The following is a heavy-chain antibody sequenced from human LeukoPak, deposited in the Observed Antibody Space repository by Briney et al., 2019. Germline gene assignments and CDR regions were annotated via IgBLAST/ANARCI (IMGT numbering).Heavy chain of an antibody. J-gene: IGHJ4*02. CDR1: GFTVSSNY. CDR3: ARVNTYYDILTGYYTPYYFDY. D-gene: IGHD3-9*01. Sequence: PGGSLRLSCAASGFTVSSNYMSWVRQAPGKGLEWVSVIYSGGSTYYADSVKGRFTISRDNSKNTLYLQMNSLRAEDTAVYYCARVNTYYDILTGYYTPYYFDYWGQGTLVTVSS. V-gene: IGHV3-53*01. CDR2: IYSGGST.